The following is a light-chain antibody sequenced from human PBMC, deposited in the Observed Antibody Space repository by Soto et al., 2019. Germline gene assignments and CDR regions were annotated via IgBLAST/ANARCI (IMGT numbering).Light chain of an antibody. Sequence: DIQMTQSPSSLSASVGDRVTITCQASQDISNYLNWYQQKPGKAPKLLIYDASNLETGVPSRFSGSGSGTDFTLTISSLQPDDFATYYCQQCNSYSWTFGQGTKVDIK. V-gene: IGKV1-33*01. CDR3: QQCNSYSWT. CDR2: DAS. J-gene: IGKJ1*01. CDR1: QDISNY.